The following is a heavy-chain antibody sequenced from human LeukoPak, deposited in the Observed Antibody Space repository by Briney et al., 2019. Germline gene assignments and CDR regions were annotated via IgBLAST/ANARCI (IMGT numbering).Heavy chain of an antibody. CDR3: ARYSSTWAFDY. D-gene: IGHD6-6*01. CDR2: IYYTGNS. Sequence: KPSETLSLTCTVSGGSITNSGYYWGWIRQPPGQGLEWIANIYYTGNSNYNSSLKSRITISVDTSRNQFSLKLTSVTAADTAVYFCARYSSTWAFDYWGQGSLVTVSS. V-gene: IGHV4-39*01. CDR1: GGSITNSGYY. J-gene: IGHJ4*02.